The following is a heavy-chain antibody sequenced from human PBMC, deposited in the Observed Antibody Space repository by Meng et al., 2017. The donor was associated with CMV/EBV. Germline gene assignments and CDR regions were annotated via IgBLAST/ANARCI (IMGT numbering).Heavy chain of an antibody. CDR1: GGSFSGYY. J-gene: IGHJ4*02. D-gene: IGHD3-10*02. Sequence: SETLSLTCAVYGGSFSGYYWSWIRQLPGKGLEWIGEINHSGSTNYNPSLKSRITISVDTSKNQFSLKLSSVTAADTAVYYCARVSWVFGAPPDYWGQGTLVTVSS. CDR2: INHSGST. CDR3: ARVSWVFGAPPDY. V-gene: IGHV4-34*01.